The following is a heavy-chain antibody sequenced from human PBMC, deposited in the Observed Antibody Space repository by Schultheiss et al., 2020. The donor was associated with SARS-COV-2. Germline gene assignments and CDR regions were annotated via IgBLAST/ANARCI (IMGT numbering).Heavy chain of an antibody. CDR2: IWYDGSNK. D-gene: IGHD2/OR15-2a*01. CDR3: ARGRRHTLSGP. Sequence: GGSLRLSCSASGFTFSSYSMHWVRQAPGKGLEWVAVIWYDGSNKYYADSVKGRFTISRDNSKNTLYLQMNSLRTEDTAVYYCARGRRHTLSGPWGQGTLVTVSS. J-gene: IGHJ5*02. CDR1: GFTFSSYS. V-gene: IGHV3-30*04.